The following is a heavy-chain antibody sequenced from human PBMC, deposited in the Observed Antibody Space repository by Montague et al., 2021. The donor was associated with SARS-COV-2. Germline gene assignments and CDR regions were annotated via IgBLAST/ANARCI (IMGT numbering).Heavy chain of an antibody. CDR2: IYYTGST. V-gene: IGHV4-39*01. D-gene: IGHD3-10*01. J-gene: IGHJ3*02. CDR3: ARHITGSGNAFDI. CDR1: GGSVSGSSYY. Sequence: SETLSLTCTVSGGSVSGSSYYWGWIHQPPGKGLEWIGSIYYTGSTYYNPSLKSRVTVSVDTSKNQFSLKLSSVTAADTAVYYCARHITGSGNAFDIWGQGTMVTVSS.